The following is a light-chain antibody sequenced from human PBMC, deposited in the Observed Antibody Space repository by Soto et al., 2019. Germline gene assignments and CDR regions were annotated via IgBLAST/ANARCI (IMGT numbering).Light chain of an antibody. Sequence: EFVLTQSPGTLSLSPGERATLSCRASQTVRNNYLAWYQQKPGQAPRLLIYDASSRATGIPDMFSGGGSGTDFTLTISRLEPEDFTVYYCHHYETFGQGTKVDNK. CDR1: QTVRNNY. J-gene: IGKJ1*01. V-gene: IGKV3-20*01. CDR3: HHYET. CDR2: DAS.